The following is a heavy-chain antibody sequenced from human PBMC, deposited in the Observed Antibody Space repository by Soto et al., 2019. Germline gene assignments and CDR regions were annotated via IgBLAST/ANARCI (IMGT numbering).Heavy chain of an antibody. CDR3: ARSDSGSEVGVDYYYYYMDV. D-gene: IGHD5-12*01. Sequence: EASVKVSCKASGYTFTSYGISWVRQAPGQGLERMGWISAYNGNTNYAQKLQGRVTMTTDTSTSTAYMELRSLRSDDTAVYYCARSDSGSEVGVDYYYYYMDVWGKGTTVTVSS. V-gene: IGHV1-18*01. CDR2: ISAYNGNT. CDR1: GYTFTSYG. J-gene: IGHJ6*03.